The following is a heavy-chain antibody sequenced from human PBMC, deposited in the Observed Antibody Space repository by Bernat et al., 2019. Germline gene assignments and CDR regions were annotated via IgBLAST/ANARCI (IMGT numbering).Heavy chain of an antibody. D-gene: IGHD5-12*01. CDR3: SSDIHGYEGPGGDN. J-gene: IGHJ4*02. Sequence: QVQLVESGGGVVQPGRSLRLSCAASGFSFKNFGMLWVRRAPGKGLEWVAAIWYDGGNKYYADSVKGRFTISRDNYKNTLYLQMDSLRAEDTAVYFCSSDIHGYEGPGGDNWGKGTLVTVSS. V-gene: IGHV3-33*01. CDR2: IWYDGGNK. CDR1: GFSFKNFG.